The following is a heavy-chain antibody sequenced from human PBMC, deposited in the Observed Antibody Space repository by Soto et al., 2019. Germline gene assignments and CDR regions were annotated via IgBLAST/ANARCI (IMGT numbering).Heavy chain of an antibody. J-gene: IGHJ4*02. D-gene: IGHD3-10*01. CDR1: GFSLSTSGVG. CDR3: ALRDYYASASLTFDY. Sequence: GPTLVNPTQTVTLTCTFTGFSLSTSGVGVGWIRQPPGKALEWLALIYWDDDKRYSPSLKSRLTITKDTSKNQVVLTMTDMDPVDTGTYYCALRDYYASASLTFDYWGQGTRVTV. CDR2: IYWDDDK. V-gene: IGHV2-5*02.